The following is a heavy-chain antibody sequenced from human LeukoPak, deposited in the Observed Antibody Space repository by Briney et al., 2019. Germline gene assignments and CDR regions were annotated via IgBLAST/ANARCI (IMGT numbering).Heavy chain of an antibody. CDR3: ARSLGSYYYDNSGQVFDY. D-gene: IGHD3-22*01. CDR2: ISYDGSNK. V-gene: IGHV3-30-3*01. CDR1: GFTFSSYA. J-gene: IGHJ4*02. Sequence: GGSLRLSCAASGFTFSSYAMHWVRQAPGKGLEWVAVISYDGSNKYYVDSVKGRFTISRDNSKNTLYLQMNSLGTEDTAVYYCARSLGSYYYDNSGQVFDYWGQGTLVTVSS.